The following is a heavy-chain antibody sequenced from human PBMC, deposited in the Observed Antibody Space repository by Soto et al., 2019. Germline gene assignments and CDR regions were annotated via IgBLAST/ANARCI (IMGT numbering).Heavy chain of an antibody. V-gene: IGHV3-30-3*01. CDR2: ISYDGSNK. CDR1: GFTFSSYA. J-gene: IGHJ4*02. D-gene: IGHD3-16*01. CDR3: ARDTFGGVTDGSPTDY. Sequence: GSLRLSCAASGFTFSSYAMHWVRQAPGKGLEWVAVISYDGSNKYYADSVKGRFTISRDNSKNTLYLQMNSLRAEDTAVYYCARDTFGGVTDGSPTDYWGQGTLVTVSS.